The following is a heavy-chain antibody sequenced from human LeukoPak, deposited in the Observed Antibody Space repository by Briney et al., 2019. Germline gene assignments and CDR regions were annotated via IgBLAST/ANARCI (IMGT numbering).Heavy chain of an antibody. D-gene: IGHD2-2*01. J-gene: IGHJ4*02. Sequence: ASVKVSCKASGYTFTSYYIHWVRQAPGQGLEWMGIINPTGGSTSYAQKFQGRATMTRDTSTSTVYMELSSLRSEDTAVFYCARARRHFADCSTGAGVCSSGMEYWGQGTLVTVSS. CDR3: ARARRHFADCSTGAGVCSSGMEY. CDR2: INPTGGST. CDR1: GYTFTSYY. V-gene: IGHV1-46*01.